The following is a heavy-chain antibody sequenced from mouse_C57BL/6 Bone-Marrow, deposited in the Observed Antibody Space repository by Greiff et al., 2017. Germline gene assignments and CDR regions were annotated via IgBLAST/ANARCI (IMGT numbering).Heavy chain of an antibody. J-gene: IGHJ4*01. CDR1: GYTFTSYW. V-gene: IGHV1-59*01. D-gene: IGHD1-1*01. Sequence: QVQLQQSGAELVRPGTSVKLSCKASGYTFTSYWMHWVKQRPGQGLEWIGVIDPSDSYTNYNQKFKGKATLTVDTSSSTAYMQLSSLTSEDSAVYYCARSTYYNYAMDYWGQGTSVTVSS. CDR2: IDPSDSYT. CDR3: ARSTYYNYAMDY.